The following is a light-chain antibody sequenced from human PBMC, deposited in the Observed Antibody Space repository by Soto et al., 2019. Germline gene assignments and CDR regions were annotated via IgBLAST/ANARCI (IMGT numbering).Light chain of an antibody. CDR1: QSVSSY. J-gene: IGKJ1*01. V-gene: IGKV3-11*01. CDR2: DVS. Sequence: DIVLTQSPATLSLSPGERATLSCRASQSVSSYLAWYQQKPGQAPRLLIYDVSDRATGIPARFSGSGSGTDFTLTISSLEPEDFAVYYCQHRSNWPGTFGQGTKVEIK. CDR3: QHRSNWPGT.